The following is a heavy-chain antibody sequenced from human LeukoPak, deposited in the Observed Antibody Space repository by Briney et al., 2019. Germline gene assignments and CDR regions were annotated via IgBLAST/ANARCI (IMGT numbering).Heavy chain of an antibody. V-gene: IGHV3-21*01. J-gene: IGHJ5*02. Sequence: GGSLRLSCAASGFTFSSYSMNWVRQAPGKGLEWVSSISSSSSYIYYADSVKGRFTISRDNAKNSLYLQMNSLRAEDTAVYYCARMWQLVHRYNWFDPWGQGTLVTVSS. CDR1: GFTFSSYS. CDR3: ARMWQLVHRYNWFDP. CDR2: ISSSSSYI. D-gene: IGHD6-13*01.